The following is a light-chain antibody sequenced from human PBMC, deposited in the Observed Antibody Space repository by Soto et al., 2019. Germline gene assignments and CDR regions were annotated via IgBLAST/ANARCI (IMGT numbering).Light chain of an antibody. Sequence: HSVLTQPPSASGSPVQAVTISCTGTSSDVGGYNYVSWYQQHPGKAPKLMIYEVSKRPSGVPDRFSGSKSGNTASLTVSGLQAEDEADYYCSSYAGTNNLGVFGTGTKVTV. J-gene: IGLJ1*01. CDR3: SSYAGTNNLGV. CDR1: SSDVGGYNY. CDR2: EVS. V-gene: IGLV2-8*01.